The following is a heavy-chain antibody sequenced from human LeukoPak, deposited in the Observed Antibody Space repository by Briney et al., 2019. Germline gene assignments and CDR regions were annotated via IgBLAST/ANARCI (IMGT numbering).Heavy chain of an antibody. Sequence: ASVKASCKASGYTFTSYGISWVRQAPGQGLEWMGWISAYNGNTNYAQKLQGRVTMTTDTSTSTAYMELRSLRSDDTAVYYCARDNSYCSSTSCYSYYYYMDVWGKGTTVTVSS. V-gene: IGHV1-18*01. CDR1: GYTFTSYG. J-gene: IGHJ6*03. D-gene: IGHD2-2*02. CDR2: ISAYNGNT. CDR3: ARDNSYCSSTSCYSYYYYMDV.